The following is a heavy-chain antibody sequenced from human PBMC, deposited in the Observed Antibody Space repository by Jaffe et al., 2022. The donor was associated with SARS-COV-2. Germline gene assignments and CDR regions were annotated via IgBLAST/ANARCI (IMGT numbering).Heavy chain of an antibody. CDR3: FLRNFYDSLRRAFDL. D-gene: IGHD3-22*01. Sequence: QVQLVESGGGVVQPGRSLRLSCAASISMFNTYGMHWVRQAPGKGLEWVATISYDGSTKYYVESVKGRFTISRDNSKNTLYLQMNSLRAEDTAVYYCFLRNFYDSLRRAFDLWGQGTMVTVSS. J-gene: IGHJ3*01. CDR2: ISYDGSTK. V-gene: IGHV3-30*03. CDR1: ISMFNTYG.